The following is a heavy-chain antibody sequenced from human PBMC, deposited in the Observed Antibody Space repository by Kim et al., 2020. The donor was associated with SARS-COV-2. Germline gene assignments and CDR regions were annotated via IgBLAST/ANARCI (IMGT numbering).Heavy chain of an antibody. Sequence: SETLSLTCTVSGGSISSSSYYWGWIRQPPGKGLEWIGSIYYSGSTYYNPSLKSRVTISVDTSKNQFSLKLSSVTAADTAVYYCARHDHSQAAGESNFDYWGQGTLVTVSS. CDR1: GGSISSSSYY. CDR3: ARHDHSQAAGESNFDY. D-gene: IGHD6-13*01. CDR2: IYYSGST. V-gene: IGHV4-39*01. J-gene: IGHJ4*02.